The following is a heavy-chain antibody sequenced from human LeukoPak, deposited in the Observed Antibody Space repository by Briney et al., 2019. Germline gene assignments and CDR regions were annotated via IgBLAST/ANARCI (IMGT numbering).Heavy chain of an antibody. Sequence: PGGSLRLSCAASGFTLSSYAMSWVRQAPGNGLEWVSGISGSGGSTYYADSVKGRFTISRDNSKNTLYLQMNSLRAEDTAVYYCAKGELPSQYYYYYYMDVWGKGTTVTVSS. CDR1: GFTLSSYA. CDR3: AKGELPSQYYYYYYMDV. J-gene: IGHJ6*03. V-gene: IGHV3-23*01. CDR2: ISGSGGST. D-gene: IGHD1-7*01.